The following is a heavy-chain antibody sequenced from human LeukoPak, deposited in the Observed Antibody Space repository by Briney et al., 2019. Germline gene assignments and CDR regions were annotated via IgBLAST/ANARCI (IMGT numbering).Heavy chain of an antibody. CDR1: GGSISTYY. Sequence: SETLSLTCTLSGGSISTYYWSWIRQPPGKGLEWIGYIYHSGRTNYNPSLKSRVTISVDTSKNQFSLKLSSVTAADTAVYYCARGGGYASPIGHWGQGALVTVSS. CDR3: ARGGGYASPIGH. J-gene: IGHJ4*02. V-gene: IGHV4-59*01. CDR2: IYHSGRT. D-gene: IGHD5-12*01.